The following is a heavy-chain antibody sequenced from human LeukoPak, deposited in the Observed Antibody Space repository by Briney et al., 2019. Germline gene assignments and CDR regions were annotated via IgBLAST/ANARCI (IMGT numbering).Heavy chain of an antibody. CDR2: IIPIFGTA. CDR1: GGTFSSYA. V-gene: IGHV1-69*13. Sequence: ASVKVSCKASGGTFSSYAISWVRQAPGQGLEWMGGIIPIFGTANYAQKFQGRDTITADEPTSTAYMELSSLRSEDTAVYYCAREPQYDYVWGSYRYPHWFDPWGQGTLVTVSS. J-gene: IGHJ5*02. CDR3: AREPQYDYVWGSYRYPHWFDP. D-gene: IGHD3-16*02.